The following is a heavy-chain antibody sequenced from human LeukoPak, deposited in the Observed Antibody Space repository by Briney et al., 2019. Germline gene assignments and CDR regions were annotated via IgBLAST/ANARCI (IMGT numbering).Heavy chain of an antibody. D-gene: IGHD2-2*01. CDR1: GFIFSDRY. V-gene: IGHV3-72*01. Sequence: GGSLRLSCAASGFIFSDRYIDWARQAPGKGLEWVGRSRNKANSYTTEYAASVKGRFTISRDDSKNSLYLQMNSLKTEDTAVYYCAPGGDYCSSSSCPSWGQGTIVTVSS. J-gene: IGHJ3*01. CDR2: SRNKANSYTT. CDR3: APGGDYCSSSSCPS.